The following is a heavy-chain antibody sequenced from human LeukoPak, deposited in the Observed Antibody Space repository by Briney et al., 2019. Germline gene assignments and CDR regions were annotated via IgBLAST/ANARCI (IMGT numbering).Heavy chain of an antibody. D-gene: IGHD3-22*01. CDR2: ISSSGSTI. V-gene: IGHV3-11*01. CDR1: GFTFSDYY. J-gene: IGHJ4*02. Sequence: GGSLRLSCAASGFTFSDYYMSWIRQAPGKGLEWVSYISSSGSTIYYADSVKGRFTISRDNAKNSLYLQMNSLRAEDTAAYYCARDLNYYDSSGGFDYWGQGTLVTVSS. CDR3: ARDLNYYDSSGGFDY.